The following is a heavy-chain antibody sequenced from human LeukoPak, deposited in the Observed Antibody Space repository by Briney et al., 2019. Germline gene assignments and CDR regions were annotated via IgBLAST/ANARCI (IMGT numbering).Heavy chain of an antibody. Sequence: SETLSLTCGASGGSITNTNYWTWVRQPPGKGLEWIGEVNLQGSTNYNPSLMGRAAISVDTSENHISLQLTSVTAADTAVYYCAREGGPYRPLDYSGQGTLVTVSS. V-gene: IGHV4/OR15-8*01. CDR2: VNLQGST. J-gene: IGHJ4*02. CDR1: GGSITNTNY. CDR3: AREGGPYRPLDY.